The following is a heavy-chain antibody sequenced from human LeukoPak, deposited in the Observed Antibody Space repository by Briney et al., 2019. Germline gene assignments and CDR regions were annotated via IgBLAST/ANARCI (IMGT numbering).Heavy chain of an antibody. D-gene: IGHD3-10*01. V-gene: IGHV1-18*04. J-gene: IGHJ4*02. CDR2: ISAYNGNT. CDR1: GYTFTSYG. CDR3: ARDRTVWFGELSPIDY. Sequence: GASVKVSCKASGYTFTSYGISWVPHAPGKGLVWMGWISAYNGNTNYAQKLQGRVTMTTDTSTSTANMELRSLRSDDTAVYYCARDRTVWFGELSPIDYWGQGTLVTVSS.